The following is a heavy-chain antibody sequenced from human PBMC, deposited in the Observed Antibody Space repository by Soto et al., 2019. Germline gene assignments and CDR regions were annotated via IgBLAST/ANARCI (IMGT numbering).Heavy chain of an antibody. Sequence: GGSLRLSCAASGFTFSSYAMHWVRQAPGEGLEWVAVISYDGSNKYYADSVKGRFTISRDNSKNTLYLQMNSLRAEDTAVYYCARDNEDERFDYWGQGTLVTVSS. J-gene: IGHJ4*02. CDR1: GFTFSSYA. CDR2: ISYDGSNK. CDR3: ARDNEDERFDY. D-gene: IGHD1-1*01. V-gene: IGHV3-30-3*01.